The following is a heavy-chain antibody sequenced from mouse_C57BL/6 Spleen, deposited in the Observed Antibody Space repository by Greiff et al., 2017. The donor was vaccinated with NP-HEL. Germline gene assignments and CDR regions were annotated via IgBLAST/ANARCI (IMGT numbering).Heavy chain of an antibody. D-gene: IGHD1-1*01. CDR3: ARGDYYGSEAMDY. CDR1: GFTFSDYG. CDR2: ISSGSSTI. J-gene: IGHJ4*01. Sequence: EVQRVESGGGLVKPGGSLKLSCAASGFTFSDYGMHWVRQAPEKGLEWVAYISSGSSTIYYADTVKGRFTISRDNAKNTLFLQMTSLRSEDTAMYYCARGDYYGSEAMDYWGQGTSVTVSS. V-gene: IGHV5-17*01.